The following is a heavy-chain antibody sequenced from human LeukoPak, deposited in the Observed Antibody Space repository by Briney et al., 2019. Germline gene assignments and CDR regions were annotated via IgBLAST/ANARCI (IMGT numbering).Heavy chain of an antibody. CDR3: TSTPLYDSSGYYYRFGS. J-gene: IGHJ4*02. V-gene: IGHV3-49*04. Sequence: GGSLRLSCAASGFTFSSYAMSWVRQAPGKGLEWVGFIRSKAYGGTTEYVASVKGRFIISRDDSKSTAYLQMHFLKTDDTGVYYCTSTPLYDSSGYYYRFGSWGQGTLVTVSS. CDR2: IRSKAYGGTT. CDR1: GFTFSSYA. D-gene: IGHD3-22*01.